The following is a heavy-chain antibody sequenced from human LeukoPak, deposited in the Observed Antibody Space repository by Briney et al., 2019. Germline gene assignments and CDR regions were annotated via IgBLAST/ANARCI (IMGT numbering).Heavy chain of an antibody. D-gene: IGHD1-14*01. CDR2: ISDGGST. CDR3: ARASTTFDD. V-gene: IGHV4-59*01. CDR1: GGSISSYY. J-gene: IGHJ4*02. Sequence: SETLSLTCSVSGGSISSYYWSWIRQPPGKGLEWIGHISDGGSTNYYPSLKSRVSISVDTSKNQFSLNLTSMTAADTALYFCARASTTFDDWGQGTLVTVSS.